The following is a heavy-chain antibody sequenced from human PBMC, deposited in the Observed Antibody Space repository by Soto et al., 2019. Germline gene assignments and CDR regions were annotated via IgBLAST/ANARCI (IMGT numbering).Heavy chain of an antibody. CDR3: ARDHHGVAGAGNYYYYGMDV. Sequence: SFKASGGTFSNYAISWVRQAPGQGLEWMGGIIPIFGTANYAQKFRDRVTITADESTSTAHMDLSSLRSEDTAVYYCARDHHGVAGAGNYYYYGMDVWGQGTTVTVSS. V-gene: IGHV1-69*01. CDR2: IIPIFGTA. J-gene: IGHJ6*01. CDR1: GGTFSNYA. D-gene: IGHD6-13*01.